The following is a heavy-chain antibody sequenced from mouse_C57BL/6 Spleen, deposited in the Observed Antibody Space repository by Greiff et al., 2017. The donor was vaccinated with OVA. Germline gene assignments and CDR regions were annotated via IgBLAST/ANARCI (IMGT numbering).Heavy chain of an antibody. D-gene: IGHD2-4*01. J-gene: IGHJ4*01. CDR1: GYTFTSYW. Sequence: VKLQQPGAELVKPGASVKLSCKASGYTFTSYWMHWVKQRPGQGLEWIGMIHPNSGSTNYNEKFKSKATLTVDKSSSTAYMQLSSLTSEDSAVYYCAREIYYDYDEAMDYWGQGTSVTVSS. CDR2: IHPNSGST. V-gene: IGHV1-64*01. CDR3: AREIYYDYDEAMDY.